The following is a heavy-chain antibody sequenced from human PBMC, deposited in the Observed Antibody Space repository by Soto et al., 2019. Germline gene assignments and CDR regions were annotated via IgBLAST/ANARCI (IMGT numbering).Heavy chain of an antibody. CDR1: FSGYY. V-gene: IGHV1-46*01. Sequence: FSGYYWSWIRQPPGKGLEWIGEINPSGGSTSYAQKFQGRVTMTRDTSTSTVYMELSSLRSEDTAVYYCARESAVAALDPWGQGTLVTV. D-gene: IGHD6-19*01. CDR2: INPSGGST. CDR3: ARESAVAALDP. J-gene: IGHJ5*02.